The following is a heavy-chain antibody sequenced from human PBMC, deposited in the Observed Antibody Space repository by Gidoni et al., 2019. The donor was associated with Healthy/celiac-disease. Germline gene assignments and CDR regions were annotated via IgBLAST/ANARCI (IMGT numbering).Heavy chain of an antibody. J-gene: IGHJ6*02. CDR1: GGSISSYS. V-gene: IGHV4-59*01. Sequence: QVQLQESGPGLVKPSETLSLTCTVSGGSISSYSWSWIRQPPGTGLEWIGYIYYSGSTNYNPSLKSRVTISVDTSKNQFSLKLSSVTAADTAVYYCARGGGYCSGGSCYWFFTSDPLYYYYGMDVWGQGTTVTVSS. CDR3: ARGGGYCSGGSCYWFFTSDPLYYYYGMDV. D-gene: IGHD2-15*01. CDR2: IYYSGST.